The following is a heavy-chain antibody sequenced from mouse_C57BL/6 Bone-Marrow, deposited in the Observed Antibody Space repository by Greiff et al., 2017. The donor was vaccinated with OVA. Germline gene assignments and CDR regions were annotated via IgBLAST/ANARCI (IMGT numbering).Heavy chain of an antibody. J-gene: IGHJ3*01. V-gene: IGHV1-69*01. D-gene: IGHD2-3*01. CDR1: GYTFTSYW. CDR2: IDPSDSYT. Sequence: VQLQQPGAELVMPGASVKLSCKASGYTFTSYWMHWVKQRPGQGLEWIGEIDPSDSYTNYNQKFKGKSTLTVDKSSSTAYMQLSSLTSEDSAVYYCARDYDGYPGWFAYWGQGTLVTVSA. CDR3: ARDYDGYPGWFAY.